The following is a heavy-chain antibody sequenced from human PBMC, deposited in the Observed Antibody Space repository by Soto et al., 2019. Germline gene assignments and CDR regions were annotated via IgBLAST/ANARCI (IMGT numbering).Heavy chain of an antibody. CDR3: ASSAIPSDIVVVPAATP. D-gene: IGHD2-2*01. J-gene: IGHJ5*02. V-gene: IGHV4-39*01. Sequence: SSETLSLTCTVSGGSISSSSYYWGWIRQPPGKGLEWIGSIYYSGSTYYNPSLKSRVTISVDTSKNQFSLKLSSVTAADTAVYYCASSAIPSDIVVVPAATPWGQGTLVTSPQ. CDR1: GGSISSSSYY. CDR2: IYYSGST.